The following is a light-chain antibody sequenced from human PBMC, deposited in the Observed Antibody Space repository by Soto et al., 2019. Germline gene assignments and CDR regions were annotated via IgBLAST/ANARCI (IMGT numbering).Light chain of an antibody. Sequence: DIQMTQSPSSLSASVGDRVTITCRASQSISSYLNWYQRKPGKAPNLLIYAASSLQSGVPSRFSGSGSGTDFTLTISSLQPEDSATYYCQQSYSTLLTFGGGTKVEIK. CDR3: QQSYSTLLT. V-gene: IGKV1-39*01. J-gene: IGKJ4*01. CDR2: AAS. CDR1: QSISSY.